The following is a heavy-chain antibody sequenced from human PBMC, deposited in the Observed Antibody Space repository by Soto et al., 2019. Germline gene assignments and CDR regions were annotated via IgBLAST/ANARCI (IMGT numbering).Heavy chain of an antibody. D-gene: IGHD3-9*01. CDR3: ANAIFGDRAEFDF. CDR1: GFTFSGSG. J-gene: IGHJ5*01. Sequence: PGGSLRLSCTASGFTFSGSGMHWVRQAPGKGLEWVAVISNDGSGQFSAESVKGRFTISRDNSKNTLYLQMDSLRAEDTAVYFCANAIFGDRAEFDFWGQGTLVTVSS. V-gene: IGHV3-30*18. CDR2: ISNDGSGQ.